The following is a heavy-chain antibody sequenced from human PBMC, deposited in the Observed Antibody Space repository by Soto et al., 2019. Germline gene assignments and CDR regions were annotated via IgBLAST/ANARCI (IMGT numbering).Heavy chain of an antibody. CDR1: GGSISSYY. V-gene: IGHV4-59*01. J-gene: IGHJ5*02. CDR3: AREGGGLLWFGEMERWFNP. CDR2: IYYSGST. Sequence: ASETLSLTCTVSGGSISSYYWSWIRQPPGKGLEWIGYIYYSGSTNYNPSLKSRVTISVDTSKNQFSLKLSSVTAADTAVCYCAREGGGLLWFGEMERWFNPWGQGTLVTVSS. D-gene: IGHD3-10*01.